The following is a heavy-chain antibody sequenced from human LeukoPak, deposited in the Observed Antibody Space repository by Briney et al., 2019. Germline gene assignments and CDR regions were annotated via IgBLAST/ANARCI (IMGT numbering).Heavy chain of an antibody. D-gene: IGHD3-22*01. Sequence: PSETRSLTCTVSGGSIGSSSYYWGWIRQPPGKGLEWIGSIYYSGSTYYNPSLNSRVTISVDTSKNQFSLKLSSFTAADPAVYHCARHYYDSTGYYLEGFDIWGQGTMVTVSS. CDR1: GGSIGSSSYY. CDR3: ARHYYDSTGYYLEGFDI. J-gene: IGHJ3*02. CDR2: IYYSGST. V-gene: IGHV4-39*01.